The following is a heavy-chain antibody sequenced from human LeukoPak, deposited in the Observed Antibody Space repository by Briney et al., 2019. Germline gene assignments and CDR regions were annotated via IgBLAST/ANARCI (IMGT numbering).Heavy chain of an antibody. CDR2: IKPDRSDQ. CDR1: GFTFSSYW. J-gene: IGHJ4*02. CDR3: AKFRDYYES. Sequence: PGGSLRLSCAASGFTFSSYWMTWVRQAPGKGLEWVANIKPDRSDQTYVDSVKGRFTISRDNAKNSLFLQMNSLTAEDTAVYFCAKFRDYYESWGQGAMVTVCS. V-gene: IGHV3-7*01.